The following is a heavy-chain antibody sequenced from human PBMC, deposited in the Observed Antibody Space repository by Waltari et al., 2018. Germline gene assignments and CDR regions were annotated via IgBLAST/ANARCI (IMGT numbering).Heavy chain of an antibody. Sequence: QVQLQESGPGLVKPSETLSITCNVSGGSISSGGYYLSWLRQHPRQGLAWIGYIYYSGSTYYNPSLKSRVTISVDTSKNQFSLKLSSVTAADTAVYYCARGAYCSSTSCYRRRGFDPWGQGTLVTVSS. CDR2: IYYSGST. CDR3: ARGAYCSSTSCYRRRGFDP. D-gene: IGHD2-2*02. CDR1: GGSISSGGYY. V-gene: IGHV4-31*03. J-gene: IGHJ5*02.